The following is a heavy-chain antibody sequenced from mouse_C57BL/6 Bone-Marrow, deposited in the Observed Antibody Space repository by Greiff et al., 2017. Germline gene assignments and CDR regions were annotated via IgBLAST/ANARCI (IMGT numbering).Heavy chain of an antibody. V-gene: IGHV1-15*01. J-gene: IGHJ1*03. D-gene: IGHD1-1*01. CDR2: IDPDTGGT. Sequence: VKLVESGAELVRPGASVTLSCKASGYTFTDYEMHWVKQTPVHGLEWIGAIDPDTGGTAYNQKFKGKAILTADKSSSTAYMELRSLTSEDSAVYYCTRTPITTVVAYWYFDVWGTGTTVTVSS. CDR1: GYTFTDYE. CDR3: TRTPITTVVAYWYFDV.